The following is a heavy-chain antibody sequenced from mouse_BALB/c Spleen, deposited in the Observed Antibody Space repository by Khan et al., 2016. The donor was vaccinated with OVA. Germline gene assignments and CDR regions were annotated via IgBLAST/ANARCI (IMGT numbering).Heavy chain of an antibody. D-gene: IGHD1-1*01. CDR2: IWAGGST. V-gene: IGHV2-9*02. CDR3: ARAVYYGAWFAY. J-gene: IGHJ3*01. CDR1: GFSLTSYG. Sequence: VQLQESGPGLVAPSQTLSITCTVSGFSLTSYGVHWVRQPPGKGLEWLGVIWAGGSTNHNSALMSRLSISKDNSKSQVFLKMNSLQTDDTAMYYCARAVYYGAWFAYWGQGTLVTVSA.